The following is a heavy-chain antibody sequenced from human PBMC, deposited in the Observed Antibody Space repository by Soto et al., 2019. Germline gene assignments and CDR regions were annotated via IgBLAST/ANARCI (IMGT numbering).Heavy chain of an antibody. J-gene: IGHJ5*02. D-gene: IGHD3-22*01. CDR2: FDAEDGET. Sequence: ASVKVSCKVSGYTLTELSMHWVRQAAGKGLEGMGGFDAEDGETIYAQKFQGRGTMTEETSTDTAYMELSSLRSEDTAVYYCATGRHHYYHSSGAWFDPWGQGTLVTVS. V-gene: IGHV1-24*01. CDR3: ATGRHHYYHSSGAWFDP. CDR1: GYTLTELS.